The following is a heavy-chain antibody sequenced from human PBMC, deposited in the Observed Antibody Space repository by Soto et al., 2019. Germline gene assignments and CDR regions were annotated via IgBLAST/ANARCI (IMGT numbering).Heavy chain of an antibody. V-gene: IGHV3-7*01. D-gene: IGHD3-3*01. CDR2: IKQDGSEK. Sequence: PGGSVRLSCAASGFTFSSYWMSWVRQAPGKGLEWVANIKQDGSEKYYVDSVKGRFTISRDNAKNSLYLQMNSLRAEDTAVYYCARDGTYYDFWSGYYDYYYYYGMDVWGQGTTVTVSS. CDR1: GFTFSSYW. CDR3: ARDGTYYDFWSGYYDYYYYYGMDV. J-gene: IGHJ6*02.